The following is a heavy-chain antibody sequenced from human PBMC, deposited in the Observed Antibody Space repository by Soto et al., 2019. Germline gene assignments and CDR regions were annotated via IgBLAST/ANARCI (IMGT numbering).Heavy chain of an antibody. Sequence: VGSLRLSCAASGFTFSSYSMNWVRQAPGKGLEWVSYISSSSSTIYYADSVKGRFTISRDNAKNSLYLQMNSLRDEDTAVYYCARDMGYCTNGVCLNWFDPWGQGTLVTVSS. CDR1: GFTFSSYS. CDR2: ISSSSSTI. J-gene: IGHJ5*02. V-gene: IGHV3-48*02. CDR3: ARDMGYCTNGVCLNWFDP. D-gene: IGHD2-8*01.